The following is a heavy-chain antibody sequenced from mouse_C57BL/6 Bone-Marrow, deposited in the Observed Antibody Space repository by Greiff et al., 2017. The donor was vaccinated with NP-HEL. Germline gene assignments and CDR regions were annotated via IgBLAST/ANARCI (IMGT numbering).Heavy chain of an antibody. Sequence: VQGVESGPELVKPGASVKISCKASGYAFSSSWMNWVKQRPGKGLEWIGRIYPGDGDTNYNGKFKGKATLTADKSSSTAYMQLSSLTSEDSAVYFCARHSKFAYWGQGTLVTVSA. J-gene: IGHJ3*01. D-gene: IGHD2-5*01. V-gene: IGHV1-82*01. CDR3: ARHSKFAY. CDR1: GYAFSSSW. CDR2: IYPGDGDT.